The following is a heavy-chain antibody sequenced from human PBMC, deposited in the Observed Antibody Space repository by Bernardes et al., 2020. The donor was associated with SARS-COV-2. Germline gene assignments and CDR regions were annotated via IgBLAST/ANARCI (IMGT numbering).Heavy chain of an antibody. Sequence: GGSLRLSCTASGFIMSGYYMSWIRQAPGKGLDWVSFIRNSATTYYADSVKGRFTISRDNAKNIVYFEMNSLRAEDTGRYYCGRRFAGYGFHCYLWGQGTLVTGSS. CDR1: GFIMSGYY. J-gene: IGHJ5*02. V-gene: IGHV3-11*01. CDR3: GRRFAGYGFHCYL. CDR2: IRNSATT. D-gene: IGHD2-2*03.